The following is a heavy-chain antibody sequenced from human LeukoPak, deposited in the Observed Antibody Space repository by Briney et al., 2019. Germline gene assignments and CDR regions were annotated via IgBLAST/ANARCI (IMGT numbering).Heavy chain of an antibody. Sequence: SETLSLTCTVSGGSISSYYWSWIRQPPGKGLEWIGYIYYSGSTNYNPSLKSRISISVDTSKNQFSLKLSSVTAADTAVYYCARTTEGGYTYHYFYYHYMDVWGKGTTVTISS. CDR1: GGSISSYY. D-gene: IGHD5-18*01. J-gene: IGHJ6*03. CDR2: IYYSGST. CDR3: ARTTEGGYTYHYFYYHYMDV. V-gene: IGHV4-59*01.